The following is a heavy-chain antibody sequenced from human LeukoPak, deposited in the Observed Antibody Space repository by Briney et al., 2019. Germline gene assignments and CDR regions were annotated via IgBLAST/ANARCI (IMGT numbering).Heavy chain of an antibody. D-gene: IGHD3-10*01. CDR3: ARGERAYGSGSYYLYWGYYYYYMDV. J-gene: IGHJ6*03. CDR2: IIPIFGTA. CDR1: GGTFSSYA. V-gene: IGHV1-69*05. Sequence: PEASVKVSCKASGGTFSSYAISWVRQAPGQGLEWMGGIIPIFGTANYAQKFQGRVTMTRNTSISTAYMELSSLRSEDTAVYYCARGERAYGSGSYYLYWGYYYYYMDVWGKGTTVTISS.